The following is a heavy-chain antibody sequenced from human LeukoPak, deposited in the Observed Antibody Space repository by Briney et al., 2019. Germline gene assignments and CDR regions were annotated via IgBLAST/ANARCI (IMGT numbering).Heavy chain of an antibody. J-gene: IGHJ4*02. CDR2: INQDASEI. CDR1: GFTFSTYW. V-gene: IGHV3-7*01. CDR3: ATDRDNSDWQKRFDS. D-gene: IGHD2-21*02. Sequence: GGSLRLSCAASGFTFSTYWMNWYRQAPGKGLEWVGNINQDASEINYVDSVRGRFTISRDNAKNSLHPQMNSLRAEDTAVYYCATDRDNSDWQKRFDSWGQGTLVTVTP.